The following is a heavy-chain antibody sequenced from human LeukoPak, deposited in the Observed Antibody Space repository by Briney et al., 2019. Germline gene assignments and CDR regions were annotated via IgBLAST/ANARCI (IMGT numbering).Heavy chain of an antibody. CDR2: ISSSGNTK. D-gene: IGHD3-16*01. J-gene: IGHJ4*02. CDR3: VRWGGVSSY. CDR1: AFTFSSYE. V-gene: IGHV3-48*03. Sequence: PGGSPRLSCAASAFTFSSYEMNWVRQAPGKGLEWVSFISSSGNTKNYADSVKGRFTVSRDNAKNSLYLQMNSLRAEDTAVYYCVRWGGVSSYWGQGTLVSVSS.